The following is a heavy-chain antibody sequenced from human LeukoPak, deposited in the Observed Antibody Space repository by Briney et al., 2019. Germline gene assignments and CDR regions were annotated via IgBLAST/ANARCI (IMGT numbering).Heavy chain of an antibody. J-gene: IGHJ4*02. CDR1: GYTFTSYG. CDR3: ARDTSGWLTFDY. CDR2: ISAYNGNT. D-gene: IGHD6-19*01. V-gene: IGHV1-18*01. Sequence: ASVKVSCKASGYTFTSYGISWVRQAPGQGLEWMGWISAYNGNTNYAQKLQGRVTMTTDTSTSTAYMELSSLRSEDTAVYYCARDTSGWLTFDYWGQGTLVTVSS.